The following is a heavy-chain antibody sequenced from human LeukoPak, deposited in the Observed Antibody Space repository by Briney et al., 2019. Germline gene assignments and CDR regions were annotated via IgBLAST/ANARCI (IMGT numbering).Heavy chain of an antibody. V-gene: IGHV1-8*01. D-gene: IGHD6-13*01. CDR1: GYTFTSYD. CDR2: MNPNSGNT. J-gene: IGHJ4*02. CDR3: ARFRAAAGTWYFDY. Sequence: ASVKVSCKASGYTFTSYDINWVRQATGQGLEWMGWMNPNSGNTGYAQKFQGRVTMTRNTSISTAYMELSSLRSEDTAVYYCARFRAAAGTWYFDYWGQGTLATDSS.